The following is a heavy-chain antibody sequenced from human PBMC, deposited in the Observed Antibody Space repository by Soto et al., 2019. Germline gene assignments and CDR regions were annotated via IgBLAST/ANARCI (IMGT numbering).Heavy chain of an antibody. Sequence: SGPTLVNPTQTLTLTCSVSGFSLTTSGVGVGWVRQPPGKALEWLSVIYWNGDTRYSPSLQSRLTITKGTSRDHVVLTMSNMDPMDTATYYCTYSTLSSYYDSPNGFDIWGQGTMVTVSS. D-gene: IGHD3-22*01. CDR1: GFSLTTSGVG. CDR3: TYSTLSSYYDSPNGFDI. V-gene: IGHV2-5*01. J-gene: IGHJ3*02. CDR2: IYWNGDT.